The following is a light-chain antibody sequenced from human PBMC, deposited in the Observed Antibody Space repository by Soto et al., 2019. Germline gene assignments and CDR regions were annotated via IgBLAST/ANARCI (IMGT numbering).Light chain of an antibody. J-gene: IGLJ2*01. V-gene: IGLV2-11*01. Sequence: QSVLTQPRSVSGSPGQSVTISCTGTSNDVGCYNFVSWYQQHPGKVPKLFIYDVSRRPSGVPDRFSGSKSGNTASLTISGLQAEDEADYYCSSYAGSYTLVFGGGTKVTVL. CDR1: SNDVGCYNF. CDR3: SSYAGSYTLV. CDR2: DVS.